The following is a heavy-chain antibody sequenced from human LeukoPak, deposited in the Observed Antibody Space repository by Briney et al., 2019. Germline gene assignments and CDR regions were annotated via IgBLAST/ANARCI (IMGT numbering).Heavy chain of an antibody. D-gene: IGHD3-22*01. CDR2: IYTSGST. CDR3: ARSTAYYYDHDYFDY. Sequence: PSETLSLTCTVSGGSISSGSYYWSWIRQPAGTGLEWIGRIYTSGSTNYNPSLKSRVTISVDTSKNQFSLKLSSVTAADTAVYYCARSTAYYYDHDYFDYWGQGTLVTVSS. CDR1: GGSISSGSYY. V-gene: IGHV4-61*02. J-gene: IGHJ4*02.